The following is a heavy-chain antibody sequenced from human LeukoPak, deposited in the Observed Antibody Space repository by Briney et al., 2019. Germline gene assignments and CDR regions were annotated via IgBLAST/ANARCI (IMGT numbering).Heavy chain of an antibody. V-gene: IGHV4-38-2*02. Sequence: SETLSLICSVSGFSISSGFYWGWIRQPPGKGLEWIGSIYHTGRTYYNPSLKSRVTISVDTSKKEFSLRLSPIGAADTAVYYCARHTFGFDPRGQGTLVTVSS. CDR1: GFSISSGFY. D-gene: IGHD2-2*02. J-gene: IGHJ5*02. CDR3: ARHTFGFDP. CDR2: IYHTGRT.